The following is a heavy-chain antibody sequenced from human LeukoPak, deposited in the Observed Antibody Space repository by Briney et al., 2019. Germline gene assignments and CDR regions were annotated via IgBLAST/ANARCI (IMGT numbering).Heavy chain of an antibody. V-gene: IGHV4-59*01. CDR3: ARDSGPVVHYMVV. Sequence: PSETLSLTCTVSGGSISSYYWSWIRQPPGKGLEWIGYIYYSGSTNYNPSLKSRVTISVDTSKNQFSLKLSSVTAADTAVYYCARDSGPVVHYMVVWGKGTTVTVSS. CDR2: IYYSGST. CDR1: GGSISSYY. D-gene: IGHD3-10*01. J-gene: IGHJ6*03.